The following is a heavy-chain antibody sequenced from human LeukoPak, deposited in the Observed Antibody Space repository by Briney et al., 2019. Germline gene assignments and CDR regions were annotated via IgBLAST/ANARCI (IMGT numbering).Heavy chain of an antibody. Sequence: PSETLSLTCTVSGGSISSGTYYWGWIRQPPGKELQWIGSLYSGGGTYYNPSLKSRVTISVDISKNQFSLKVTSVTAADTAVYYCARRHLNWHAFDIWGQGTMVTV. J-gene: IGHJ3*02. D-gene: IGHD1-20*01. V-gene: IGHV4-39*01. CDR3: ARRHLNWHAFDI. CDR2: LYSGGGT. CDR1: GGSISSGTYY.